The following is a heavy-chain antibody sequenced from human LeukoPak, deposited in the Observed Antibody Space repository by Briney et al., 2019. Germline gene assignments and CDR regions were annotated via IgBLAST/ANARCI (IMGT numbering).Heavy chain of an antibody. D-gene: IGHD3-10*01. CDR1: GFTFSSYA. V-gene: IGHV3-30-3*01. J-gene: IGHJ4*02. CDR2: ISYDGSNE. Sequence: GGSLRLSCAASGFTFSSYAMHWVRQAPGKGLEWVAVISYDGSNEYYADSVKGRFTISRDNSKNTLYLQMNSLRAEDTAVYYCARGPYYYLWGQGTLVTVSS. CDR3: ARGPYYYL.